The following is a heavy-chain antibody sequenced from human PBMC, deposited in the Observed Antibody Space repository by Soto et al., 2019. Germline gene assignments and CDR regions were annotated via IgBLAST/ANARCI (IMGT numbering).Heavy chain of an antibody. CDR2: IYHSGST. Sequence: SETLSLTCAVSGGSISSSNWWSWVRQPPGKGLEWIGEIYHSGSTNYNPSLKSRVTISVDKSKNQFSLKLSSVTAADTAVYYCARMPFSSSSPTNYYYYGMDVWSQGTTVTVSS. D-gene: IGHD6-6*01. J-gene: IGHJ6*02. CDR1: GGSISSSNW. CDR3: ARMPFSSSSPTNYYYYGMDV. V-gene: IGHV4-4*02.